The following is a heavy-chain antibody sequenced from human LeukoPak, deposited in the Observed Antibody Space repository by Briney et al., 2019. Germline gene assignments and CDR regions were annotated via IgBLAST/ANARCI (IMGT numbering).Heavy chain of an antibody. Sequence: PGGSLRLSCAASGFTFTNYNVNWVRQAPGKGLVWVSRINTDGSSTSYADSVKGRFTISRDNAKNTLYLQMNSLRAEDTAVYYCARERGSSSGSWFDPWGQGTLVTVSS. CDR3: ARERGSSSGSWFDP. CDR1: GFTFTNYN. D-gene: IGHD6-6*01. J-gene: IGHJ5*02. V-gene: IGHV3-74*01. CDR2: INTDGSST.